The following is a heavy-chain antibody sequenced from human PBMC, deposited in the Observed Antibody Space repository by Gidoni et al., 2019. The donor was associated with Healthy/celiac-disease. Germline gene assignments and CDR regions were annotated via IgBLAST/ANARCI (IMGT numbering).Heavy chain of an antibody. V-gene: IGHV3-9*01. J-gene: IGHJ6*02. CDR3: AKDKIPYGDYGASSGMDV. D-gene: IGHD4-17*01. CDR1: AFTFDDYA. CDR2: ISWNSGSI. Sequence: EVQLVESGGGLVQPGRSLSLSCAASAFTFDDYAMHWVRQAPGKGLEWVSGISWNSGSIGYADSVQGRFTISRDNAKNSLYLQMNSLRAEDTALYYCAKDKIPYGDYGASSGMDVWGQGTTVTVSS.